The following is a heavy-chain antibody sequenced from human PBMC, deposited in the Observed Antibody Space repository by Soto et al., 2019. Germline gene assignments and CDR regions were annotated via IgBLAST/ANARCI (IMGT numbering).Heavy chain of an antibody. Sequence: QVQLVESGGGVVQPGRSLRLSCAASGFTFSSYGMHWVRQAPGKGLEWVAVISYDGSNKYYADSVKGRFTISRDNSKNTLYLQMNSLRAEDTAVYYCANTPPPTYYDFWSGYLKVGGDAFDIWGQGTMVTVSS. CDR2: ISYDGSNK. CDR1: GFTFSSYG. CDR3: ANTPPPTYYDFWSGYLKVGGDAFDI. D-gene: IGHD3-3*01. V-gene: IGHV3-30*18. J-gene: IGHJ3*02.